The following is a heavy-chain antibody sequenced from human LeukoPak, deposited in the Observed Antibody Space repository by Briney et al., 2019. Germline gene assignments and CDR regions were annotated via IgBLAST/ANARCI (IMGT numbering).Heavy chain of an antibody. CDR3: TRDLHPSYYLPYY. CDR2: IKQDGSET. Sequence: PGGSLRLSCVASTFEFSSNWMSWVCQAPGKGLEWVASIKQDGSETYYVDSVKGRFTISRDNAKNSLHLQMISLRAEDTAVYYCTRDLHPSYYLPYYWGQGTLVTVSS. J-gene: IGHJ4*02. CDR1: TFEFSSNW. D-gene: IGHD1-26*01. V-gene: IGHV3-7*04.